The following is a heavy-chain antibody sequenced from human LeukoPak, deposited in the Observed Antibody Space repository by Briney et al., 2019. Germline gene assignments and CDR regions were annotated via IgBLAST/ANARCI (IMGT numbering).Heavy chain of an antibody. D-gene: IGHD4-17*01. V-gene: IGHV4-4*02. CDR1: GASISSGHW. CDR2: IFHSGST. CDR3: AREVGGDYDALDY. Sequence: SETLSLTCAVSGASISSGHWWSWVRQPPGKGLERIGEIFHSGSTNYNPSLKSRVTISVDKSKNQFSLNLNSVTAADTAVYYCAREVGGDYDALDYWGQGTLVTVSS. J-gene: IGHJ4*02.